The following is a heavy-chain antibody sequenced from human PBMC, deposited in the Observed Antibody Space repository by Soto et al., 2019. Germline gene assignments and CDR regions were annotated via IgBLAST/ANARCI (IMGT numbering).Heavy chain of an antibody. V-gene: IGHV6-1*01. CDR1: GDSLSSNSAA. CDR2: TYYRSKWYN. D-gene: IGHD5-12*01. J-gene: IGHJ3*02. Sequence: SQTLSLTCAISGDSLSSNSAAWNWIRQSPSRGLEWLGRTYYRSKWYNDYAVSVKSRITINPDTSKNQFSLQLNSVTPEDTAVYYCARDLIWYSGYQTSGFDGFDIWGQGTVVTVSS. CDR3: ARDLIWYSGYQTSGFDGFDI.